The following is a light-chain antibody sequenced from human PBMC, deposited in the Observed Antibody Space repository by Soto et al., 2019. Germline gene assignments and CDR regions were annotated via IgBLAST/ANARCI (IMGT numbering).Light chain of an antibody. V-gene: IGKV3-11*01. CDR2: DAS. CDR3: QQHSHWPRWT. J-gene: IGKJ1*01. Sequence: EIMMTQSPATLSVSPGERATLSCRASQSVSSNFAWYQQKPGQAPRLLIYDASNRATGIPARFSGSGSGTDFTLTISNLGPEDFAVYDCQQHSHWPRWTFGQGTKVDIK. CDR1: QSVSSN.